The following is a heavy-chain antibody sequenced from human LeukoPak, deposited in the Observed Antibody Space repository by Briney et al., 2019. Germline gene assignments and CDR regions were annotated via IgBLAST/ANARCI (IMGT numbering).Heavy chain of an antibody. D-gene: IGHD6-13*01. V-gene: IGHV3-15*01. CDR2: IKSNSDGGTT. Sequence: GGSLRLSCAASGFTFSSYAMSWVRQAPGKGLEWVGRIKSNSDGGTTDYAAPVKGRFTISRDDSKNTLYLQMNSLKTEDTALYYCTTTKAGYSSSGPIDNWGQGTLVTVSS. CDR3: TTTKAGYSSSGPIDN. CDR1: GFTFSSYA. J-gene: IGHJ4*02.